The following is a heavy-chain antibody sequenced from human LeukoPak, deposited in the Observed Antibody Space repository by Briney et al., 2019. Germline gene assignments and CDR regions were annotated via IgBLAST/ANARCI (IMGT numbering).Heavy chain of an antibody. CDR3: ARHSYYYDSSDFYYFFDY. V-gene: IGHV4-39*01. CDR2: IYYSGST. D-gene: IGHD3-22*01. CDR1: GGSISSPSYY. J-gene: IGHJ4*02. Sequence: SETLSLTCTVSGGSISSPSYYWGWIRQPPGKGLEWIGSIYYSGSTYYNPSLKSRVTISVDKSKNQFSLKLGSVTAADTAVYYCARHSYYYDSSDFYYFFDYWGQGTLVTVSS.